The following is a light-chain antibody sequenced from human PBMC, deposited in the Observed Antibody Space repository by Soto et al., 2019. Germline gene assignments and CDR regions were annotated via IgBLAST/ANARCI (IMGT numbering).Light chain of an antibody. CDR1: SSDVGGYNY. J-gene: IGLJ2*01. CDR3: SSITSSSTVV. V-gene: IGLV2-14*01. CDR2: DVS. Sequence: QSVLTQPASVSGSPGQSITISCTGTSSDVGGYNYVSWYQQHPGKAPKLMIYDVSNRLSGVSNRFSGSKSGNTASLTISGLQGEDEADYYCSSITSSSTVVFGGGTKVTVL.